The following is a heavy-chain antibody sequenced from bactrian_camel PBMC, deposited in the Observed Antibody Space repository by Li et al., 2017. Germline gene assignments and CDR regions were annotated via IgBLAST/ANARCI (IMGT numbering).Heavy chain of an antibody. Sequence: HVQLVESGGGSVQAGGSLKLSCQTSGFIFNSCAMAWYRQAPGKERQQVATIKFDGSTISYADSVQGRFTISYDNAKNTLYLQMNSLKPDDSATYYCAAGTGPTGAKIWGGCWYNHWGQGTQVTVS. CDR3: AAGTGPTGAKIWGGCWYNH. D-gene: IGHD3*01. CDR2: IKFDGSTI. V-gene: IGHV3S53*01. J-gene: IGHJ4*01. CDR1: GFIFNSCA.